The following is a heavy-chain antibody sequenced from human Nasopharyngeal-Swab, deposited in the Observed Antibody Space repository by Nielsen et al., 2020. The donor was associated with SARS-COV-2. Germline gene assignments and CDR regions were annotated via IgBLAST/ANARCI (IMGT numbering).Heavy chain of an antibody. CDR3: ARDPSGWYGVDI. V-gene: IGHV4-61*02. CDR1: GDSISSASYY. J-gene: IGHJ3*02. Sequence: SETLSLTCTVSGDSISSASYYWSWIRQPAGKGPEWIGRTHISEGTIYNPSLRSRVTISKDTSKNQFSLKLSSVTAADSAVYYCARDPSGWYGVDIWSQGTMVTVSS. D-gene: IGHD6-19*01. CDR2: THISEGT.